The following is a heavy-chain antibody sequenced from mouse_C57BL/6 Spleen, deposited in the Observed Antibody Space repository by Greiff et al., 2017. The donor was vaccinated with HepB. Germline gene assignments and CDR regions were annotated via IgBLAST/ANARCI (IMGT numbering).Heavy chain of an antibody. D-gene: IGHD2-4*01. CDR3: ARSRLAYAMDY. CDR2: IHPGDGDT. CDR1: GYAFSSYW. Sequence: VQLQQSGAELVKPGASVKISCKASGYAFSSYWMNWVKQRPGKGLEWIGQIHPGDGDTNYNGKFKGKATLTADKSSSTAYMQLSSLTSEDSAVYFCARSRLAYAMDYWGQGTSVTVSS. J-gene: IGHJ4*01. V-gene: IGHV1-80*01.